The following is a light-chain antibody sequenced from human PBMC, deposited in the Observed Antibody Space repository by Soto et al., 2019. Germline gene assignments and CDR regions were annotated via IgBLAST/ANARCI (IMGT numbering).Light chain of an antibody. J-gene: IGKJ1*01. Sequence: DIQMTQSRASLSASVGDRVTITCRVSQSISSYLNWYQQKPGKAPKLLIYAASSLQSVVPSRFSGSGSGTDFTLTISSLQPEDFATYYCQQSYSTLTLGQGTKVDIK. CDR2: AAS. CDR3: QQSYSTLT. CDR1: QSISSY. V-gene: IGKV1-39*01.